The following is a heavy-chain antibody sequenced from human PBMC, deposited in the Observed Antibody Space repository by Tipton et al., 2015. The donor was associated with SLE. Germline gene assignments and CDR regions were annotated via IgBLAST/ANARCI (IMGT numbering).Heavy chain of an antibody. Sequence: TLSLTCTVSGASVSSDDYYWGWIRQPPGTGLQWIGNIHYTGSTYYNPSLKGRVTISLDTSRSQFSLKLTSVTAADTAIYYCARNPSGGDYRGKFDPWGQRSLVTVSS. V-gene: IGHV4-39*07. CDR1: GASVSSDDYY. CDR3: ARNPSGGDYRGKFDP. J-gene: IGHJ5*02. CDR2: IHYTGST. D-gene: IGHD4-11*01.